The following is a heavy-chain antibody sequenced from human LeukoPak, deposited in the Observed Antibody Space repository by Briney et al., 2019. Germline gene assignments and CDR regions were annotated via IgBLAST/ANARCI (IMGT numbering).Heavy chain of an antibody. CDR2: IYVSGDT. J-gene: IGHJ4*02. Sequence: PGGSLRLSCAASGFTVSDFYMSWVRQAPGMGLEWVSLIYVSGDTYYTDSVKGRFTISRDTSENTLYLQMNSLRVEDTAVYYCARDRLQYFDYWGQGTLVTVSS. CDR3: ARDRLQYFDY. V-gene: IGHV3-53*01. CDR1: GFTVSDFY. D-gene: IGHD3-16*01.